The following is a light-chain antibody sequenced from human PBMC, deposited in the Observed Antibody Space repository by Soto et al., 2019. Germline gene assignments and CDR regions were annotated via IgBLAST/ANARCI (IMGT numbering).Light chain of an antibody. CDR2: GAS. J-gene: IGKJ1*01. CDR3: QQYEAVVT. V-gene: IGKV3-20*01. Sequence: VLTQPPSVSAAPGQNVTISCSGSSSNIGTNYVAWYQQKPGRALRLLIDGASTRATGIPDRFSGSGSGTDFTLTISRLEPEDVAVYYCQQYEAVVTFGQGTKVDI. CDR1: SNIGTNY.